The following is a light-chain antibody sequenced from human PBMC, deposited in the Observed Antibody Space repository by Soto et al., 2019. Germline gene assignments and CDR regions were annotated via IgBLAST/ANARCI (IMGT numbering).Light chain of an antibody. CDR1: SSDVGGYNY. V-gene: IGLV2-14*01. J-gene: IGLJ1*01. CDR3: SSYTSSSTLDV. CDR2: DVS. Sequence: QLVLTQPASVSGSPGQSITISCTGTSSDVGGYNYVSWYQQHPGKAPKLMIYDVSNRPSGVSNRFSGSKSGNTASLTISGLQAEDEADYYCSSYTSSSTLDVFGTGTKFTVL.